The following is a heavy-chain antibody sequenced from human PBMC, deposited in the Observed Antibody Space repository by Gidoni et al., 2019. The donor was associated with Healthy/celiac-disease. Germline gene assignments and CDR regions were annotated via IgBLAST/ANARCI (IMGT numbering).Heavy chain of an antibody. V-gene: IGHV3-48*03. J-gene: IGHJ4*02. CDR1: GFTFSSYE. CDR2: ISSSGSTI. CDR3: ARISIAAGEY. Sequence: EVQLVESGGGLVQPGGSLRLSCPASGFTFSSYEMNWVRQAPGKGLEWVSYISSSGSTIYYVDSVKGRFTISRDNAKNSLYLQMNSLRAEDTAVYYCARISIAAGEYWGQGTLVTVSS. D-gene: IGHD6-13*01.